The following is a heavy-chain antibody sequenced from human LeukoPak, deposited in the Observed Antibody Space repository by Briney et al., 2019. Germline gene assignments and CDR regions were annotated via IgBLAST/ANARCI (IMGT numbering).Heavy chain of an antibody. CDR2: IYYSGST. CDR1: GGSISSYH. Sequence: SETLSLTCTVSGGSISSYHWSWIRQPPGKGLEWIGYIYYSGSTNYNPSLKSRVTISLDTSKNQFSLKVSSVTAADTAVYYRARHSSGYLSYFDYWGQGTLVPVSS. J-gene: IGHJ4*02. V-gene: IGHV4-59*08. D-gene: IGHD3-22*01. CDR3: ARHSSGYLSYFDY.